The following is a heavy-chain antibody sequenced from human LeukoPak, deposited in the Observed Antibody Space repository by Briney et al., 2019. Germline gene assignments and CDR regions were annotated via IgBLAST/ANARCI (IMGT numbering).Heavy chain of an antibody. V-gene: IGHV4-59*11. D-gene: IGHD7-27*01. Sequence: SETLSLTCTVSGGSISSHYWSWIRQPPGKGLEWIGYIYYSGSTNYNPSLKSRVTISVDTSKNQFSLKLSSVTAADTAVYYCARLVNWGWFDPWGQGALVTVSS. CDR3: ARLVNWGWFDP. J-gene: IGHJ5*02. CDR2: IYYSGST. CDR1: GGSISSHY.